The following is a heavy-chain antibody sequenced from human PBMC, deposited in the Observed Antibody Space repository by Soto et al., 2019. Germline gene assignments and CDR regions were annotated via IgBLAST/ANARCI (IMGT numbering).Heavy chain of an antibody. V-gene: IGHV1-18*01. CDR2: ISAYNGNT. J-gene: IGHJ4*02. D-gene: IGHD2-15*01. Sequence: ASLKVSCKASGYTFTSYGISWVRQAPGQGLEWMGWISAYNGNTNYAQKLQGRVTMTTDTSTSTAYMELRSLRSDDTAVYYCARDGEYCSGGSCYYHFDYWGQGTLVTVSS. CDR1: GYTFTSYG. CDR3: ARDGEYCSGGSCYYHFDY.